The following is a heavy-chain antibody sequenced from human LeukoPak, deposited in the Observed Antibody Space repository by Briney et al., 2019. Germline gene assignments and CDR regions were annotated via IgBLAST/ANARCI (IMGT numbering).Heavy chain of an antibody. CDR3: ARHKRYYDSIPYYFDY. CDR1: GGSFSGYY. Sequence: SETLSLTCAVYGGSFSGYYWSWIRQPPGKGLEWIGEINHSGSTNYNPSLKSRVTISVDTSKNQFSLKLSSVTAANTAVYYCARHKRYYDSIPYYFDYWGQGTLVTVSS. V-gene: IGHV4-34*01. CDR2: INHSGST. D-gene: IGHD3-22*01. J-gene: IGHJ4*02.